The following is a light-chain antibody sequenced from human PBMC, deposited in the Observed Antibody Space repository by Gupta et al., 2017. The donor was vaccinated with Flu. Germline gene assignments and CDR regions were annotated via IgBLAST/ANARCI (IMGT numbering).Light chain of an antibody. CDR2: EVN. CDR3: HSYTTSSNIFV. CDR1: SSDVGGYNN. J-gene: IGLJ1*01. Sequence: QSALTQPASVSGSPGQAITISCTGTSSDVGGYNNVSCYQQPPGQAPKLIIFEVNSRPSAISDRFSGSKSATTASLTTSWVQAEEEADYYWHSYTTSSNIFVFGAGTKLTVL. V-gene: IGLV2-14*01.